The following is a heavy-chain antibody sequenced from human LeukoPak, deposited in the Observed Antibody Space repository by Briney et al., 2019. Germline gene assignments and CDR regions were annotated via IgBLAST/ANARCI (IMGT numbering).Heavy chain of an antibody. J-gene: IGHJ5*02. D-gene: IGHD3-3*01. V-gene: IGHV3-74*01. CDR3: AREYYTSYDP. Sequence: GGSLRLSCAASGFTFSSYWMHWVRQAPGQGLVWVSRIKYDGSSTSYADSVKGRFTISRDNAKNTLYLQMNSLRDEDTAVYYCAREYYTSYDPWGQGTLVTVSS. CDR2: IKYDGSST. CDR1: GFTFSSYW.